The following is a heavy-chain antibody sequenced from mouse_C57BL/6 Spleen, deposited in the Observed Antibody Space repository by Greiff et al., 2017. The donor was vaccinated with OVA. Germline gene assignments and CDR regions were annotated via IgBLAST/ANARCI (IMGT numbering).Heavy chain of an antibody. D-gene: IGHD3-1*01. CDR3: SGGFDY. CDR2: IYPGSGST. CDR1: GYTFTSYW. J-gene: IGHJ2*01. V-gene: IGHV1-55*01. Sequence: QVHVKQPGAELVKPGASVKMSCKASGYTFTSYWITWVKQRPGQGLEWIGDIYPGSGSTNYNEKFKSKATLTVDTSSSTAYMQLSSLTSEDSAVYYCSGGFDYWGQGTTLTVSS.